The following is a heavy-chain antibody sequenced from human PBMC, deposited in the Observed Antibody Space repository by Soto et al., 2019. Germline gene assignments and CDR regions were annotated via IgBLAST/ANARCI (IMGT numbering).Heavy chain of an antibody. V-gene: IGHV4-31*03. Sequence: QVQLQESGPGLVKPSQTLSLTCTVSGGSISSGGYYWSWIRQHPGKGMEWIGYIYYSGSTYYNPALTSRFTRSADTSKIQFSRQLSSVTAADTAVYYCARSSTSANYFDYWGQGTLVTVSS. CDR2: IYYSGST. J-gene: IGHJ4*02. CDR3: ARSSTSANYFDY. CDR1: GGSISSGGYY. D-gene: IGHD2-2*01.